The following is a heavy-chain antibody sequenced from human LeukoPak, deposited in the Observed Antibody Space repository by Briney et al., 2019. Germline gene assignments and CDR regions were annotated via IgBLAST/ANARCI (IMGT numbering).Heavy chain of an antibody. CDR3: ARDVCSGGSCYLGPHWFDP. CDR1: GGSISSYY. CDR2: IYYSGST. D-gene: IGHD2-15*01. J-gene: IGHJ5*02. V-gene: IGHV4-59*01. Sequence: SETLSLTCTVSGGSISSYYWSWIRQPPGKGLEWIGYIYYSGSTNYNPSLKSRVTISVDTSKNQFSLKLSSVTAADTAVYYCARDVCSGGSCYLGPHWFDPWGQGTLVTVSS.